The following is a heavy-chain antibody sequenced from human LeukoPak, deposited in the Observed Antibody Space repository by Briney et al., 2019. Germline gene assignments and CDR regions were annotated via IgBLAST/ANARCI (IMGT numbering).Heavy chain of an antibody. CDR3: ARRPSIVVVVAPIENYFDY. CDR2: IYYSGST. J-gene: IGHJ4*02. CDR1: GGSISSSSDY. Sequence: SETLSPSRAVSGGSISSSSDYWGWIRQPPGKGLEWIGSIYYSGSTYYNPSLKTRVTISVDTSKNQFSLKLSSVTATDTAVYYCARRPSIVVVVAPIENYFDYWGQGTLVTVSS. D-gene: IGHD2-15*01. V-gene: IGHV4-39*01.